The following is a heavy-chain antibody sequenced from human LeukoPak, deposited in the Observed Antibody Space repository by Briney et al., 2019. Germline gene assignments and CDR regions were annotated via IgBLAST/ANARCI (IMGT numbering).Heavy chain of an antibody. J-gene: IGHJ4*02. CDR3: ARQGYYDLLTGYARRNVLIYFDY. CDR1: GGSFSDYY. Sequence: SETLSLTCAVDGGSFSDYYWSWIRQPPGKGLEWIAEINHSGSTNYNPSLKSRVTISVDTSKNQFSLKLSSVTAADTAVYYCARQGYYDLLTGYARRNVLIYFDYWGQGTLVTVSS. V-gene: IGHV4-34*01. D-gene: IGHD3-9*01. CDR2: INHSGST.